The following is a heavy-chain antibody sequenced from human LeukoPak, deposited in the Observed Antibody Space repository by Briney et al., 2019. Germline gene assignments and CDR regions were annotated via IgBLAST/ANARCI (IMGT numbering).Heavy chain of an antibody. D-gene: IGHD6-13*01. V-gene: IGHV1-69*13. J-gene: IGHJ5*02. CDR2: IIPIFGTA. Sequence: ASVKVSCKASGGTFRSYAISWVRQAPGQGLEWMGGIIPIFGTANYAQKFQGRVTITADESTSTAYMELSSLRSEDTAVYYCARAKVATFSSSWYWFDPWGQGTLVTVSS. CDR1: GGTFRSYA. CDR3: ARAKVATFSSSWYWFDP.